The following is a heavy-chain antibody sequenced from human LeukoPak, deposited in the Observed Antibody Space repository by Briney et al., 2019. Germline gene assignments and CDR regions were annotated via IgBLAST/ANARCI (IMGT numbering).Heavy chain of an antibody. CDR3: ARSAHYYDSSGYFDY. D-gene: IGHD3-22*01. V-gene: IGHV3-9*01. J-gene: IGHJ4*02. Sequence: GGSLRLSCAASGFTFDDYAMYWVRQPPGRGLEWVSGISWKSGSIGYADSVKGRFTISRDNAKNSLYLQMNSLRAEDTALYYCARSAHYYDSSGYFDYWGQGTLVTVSS. CDR1: GFTFDDYA. CDR2: ISWKSGSI.